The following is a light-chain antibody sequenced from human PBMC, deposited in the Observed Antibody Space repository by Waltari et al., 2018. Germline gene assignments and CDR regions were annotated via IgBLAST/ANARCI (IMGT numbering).Light chain of an antibody. CDR3: CSYTRSSTLL. CDR1: SRDVGPYNL. J-gene: IGLJ2*01. V-gene: IGLV2-23*02. CDR2: EVS. Sequence: QSALTQPASVSGSPGQSVNPHGTGTSRDVGPYNLVPWYQLPPGKAPKLMTYEVSQRPSGVSSRFSGSKSGNTASLTISGLQAEDEADYYCCSYTRSSTLLFGGGTKLTVL.